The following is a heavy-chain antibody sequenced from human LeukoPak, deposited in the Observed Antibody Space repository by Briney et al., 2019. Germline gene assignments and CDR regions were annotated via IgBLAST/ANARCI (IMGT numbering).Heavy chain of an antibody. CDR3: AKDIRDSSGWYGPFDP. CDR1: GFTFSSYG. J-gene: IGHJ5*02. Sequence: PGGSLRLSCAASGFTFSSYGMHWVRQAPGKGLEWVAVISYDGSNKYYADSVKGRFTISRDNSKNTLYLQMNSLRAEDTAVYYSAKDIRDSSGWYGPFDPWGQGTLVTVSS. V-gene: IGHV3-30*18. D-gene: IGHD6-19*01. CDR2: ISYDGSNK.